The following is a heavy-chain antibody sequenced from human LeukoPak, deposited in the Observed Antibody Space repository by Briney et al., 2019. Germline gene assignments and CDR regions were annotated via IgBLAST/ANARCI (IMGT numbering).Heavy chain of an antibody. CDR1: GGPFSGYY. J-gene: IGHJ6*03. CDR3: ARVRYSSSWYYYYYMDV. CDR2: INHSGST. Sequence: SETLSLTCAVYGGPFSGYYWSWIRQPPGKGLEWIGEINHSGSTNYNPSLKSRVTISVDTSKNQFSLKLSSVTAADTAVYYCARVRYSSSWYYYYYMDVWGKGTTVTVSS. D-gene: IGHD6-13*01. V-gene: IGHV4-34*01.